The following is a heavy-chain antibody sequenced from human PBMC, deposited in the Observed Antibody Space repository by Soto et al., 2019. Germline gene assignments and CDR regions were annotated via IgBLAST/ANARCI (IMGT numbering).Heavy chain of an antibody. CDR3: ARDNYYDSSGYYYSAFDI. CDR2: ISAYNGNT. J-gene: IGHJ3*02. CDR1: GYTFTSYG. Sequence: GASVKVSCKASGYTFTSYGISWVRQAPGQGLEWMGWISAYNGNTNYAQKLQGRVTMTTDTSTSTAYMELRSLRSDDTAVYYCARDNYYDSSGYYYSAFDIWAQGTMVTVSS. V-gene: IGHV1-18*01. D-gene: IGHD3-22*01.